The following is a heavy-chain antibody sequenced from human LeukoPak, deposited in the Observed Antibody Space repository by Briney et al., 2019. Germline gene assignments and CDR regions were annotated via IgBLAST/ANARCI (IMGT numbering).Heavy chain of an antibody. V-gene: IGHV1-8*03. CDR1: GYTFTSYD. J-gene: IGHJ3*02. CDR3: ARDWTSDAFDI. D-gene: IGHD3/OR15-3a*01. CDR2: MNPNSGNT. Sequence: ASVKVSCKASGYTFTSYDINWVRQATGQGLEWMGWMNPNSGNTGYAQKFQGRVTITRNTSISTAYMELSSLRSEDTAVYYCARDWTSDAFDIWGQGTMVTVSS.